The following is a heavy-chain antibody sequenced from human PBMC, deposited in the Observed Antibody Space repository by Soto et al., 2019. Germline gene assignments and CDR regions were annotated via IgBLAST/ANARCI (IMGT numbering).Heavy chain of an antibody. Sequence: EVQLAESGGGLVLPGGSLRLSCVASGFTFDFYWMTWVRQTPGKELERVANIKVDGSEKYYMDSVKGRFNIYRDNARNSVYLQMSSLRVEDTAVYYCTRDRGYQTFDYWGQGTVVTVSS. CDR3: TRDRGYQTFDY. V-gene: IGHV3-7*05. CDR2: IKVDGSEK. D-gene: IGHD3-10*01. J-gene: IGHJ4*02. CDR1: GFTFDFYW.